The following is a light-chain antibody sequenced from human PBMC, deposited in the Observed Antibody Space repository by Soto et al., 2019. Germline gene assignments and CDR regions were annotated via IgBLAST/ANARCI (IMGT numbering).Light chain of an antibody. V-gene: IGKV3-20*01. J-gene: IGKJ5*01. CDR2: GAS. CDR1: QYITSTY. CDR3: QQYGRAPPNT. Sequence: EFGLTQIPGTLSLSLGERATLSCGASQYITSTYLAWYQQKPGQAPRLLIYGASSRATGIPDRFSGSGSGTDFTLTISSLEPEDFAVYYCQQYGRAPPNTYAHGTRLEIK.